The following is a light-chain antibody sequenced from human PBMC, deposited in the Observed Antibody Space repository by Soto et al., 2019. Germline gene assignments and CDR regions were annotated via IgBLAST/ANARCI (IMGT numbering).Light chain of an antibody. CDR3: QQRSNWPPS. V-gene: IGKV3-11*01. CDR1: QSVSSY. CDR2: DAS. J-gene: IGKJ4*01. Sequence: EIVLTQSPATLSLSPGERATLSCRASQSVSSYLAWYQQKPGQAPRLLIYDASNRATGIPARFSGSGSETAFTLTISSLEPEDFAVYYCQQRSNWPPSFGGGTKVEVK.